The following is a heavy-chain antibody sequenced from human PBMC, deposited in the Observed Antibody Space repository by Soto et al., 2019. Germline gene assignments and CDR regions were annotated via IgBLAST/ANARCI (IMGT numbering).Heavy chain of an antibody. D-gene: IGHD1-26*01. J-gene: IGHJ6*02. Sequence: EVQLVESGGGLVKPGGSLRLSCAASGFTFSSYSMNWVRQAPGKGLEWVSSISSSSSYIYYADSVKGRFTISRDNAKNSLYLQMNSLRAEDTAVYYCAGKLGATLAYYYYGMDVWGQGTTVTVSS. CDR1: GFTFSSYS. CDR2: ISSSSSYI. CDR3: AGKLGATLAYYYYGMDV. V-gene: IGHV3-21*01.